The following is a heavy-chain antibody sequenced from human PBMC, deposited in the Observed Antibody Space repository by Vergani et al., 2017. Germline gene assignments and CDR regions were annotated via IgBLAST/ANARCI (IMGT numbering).Heavy chain of an antibody. Sequence: QVQLVESGGGVVQRGGSLRLSCATSGFTLSNYDMQWIRQGPGKGLEFVAFIQFDGSNQYYADSVKGRFIVSRDNSNDALDLQMNSLRTDDTAVYYCARDLAYCHEGSCALWGQGSVVTVSS. CDR3: ARDLAYCHEGSCAL. D-gene: IGHD2-15*01. J-gene: IGHJ4*02. CDR1: GFTLSNYD. CDR2: IQFDGSNQ. V-gene: IGHV3-30*02.